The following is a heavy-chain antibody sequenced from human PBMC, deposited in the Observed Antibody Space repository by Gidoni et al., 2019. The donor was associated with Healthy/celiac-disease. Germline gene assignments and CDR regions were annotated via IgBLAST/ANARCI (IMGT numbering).Heavy chain of an antibody. Sequence: QVQLVESGGGLVKPGGSLSLSCAASGFSFSDYYMSWIRQDPGKGLEGVSYISSSGSTIYYADSVKGRFTISRDNAKNSLYLQMNSLRAEDTAVYYCARDVSLQRWLQFDAFDIWGQGTMVTVSS. CDR2: ISSSGSTI. D-gene: IGHD5-12*01. V-gene: IGHV3-11*01. J-gene: IGHJ3*02. CDR3: ARDVSLQRWLQFDAFDI. CDR1: GFSFSDYY.